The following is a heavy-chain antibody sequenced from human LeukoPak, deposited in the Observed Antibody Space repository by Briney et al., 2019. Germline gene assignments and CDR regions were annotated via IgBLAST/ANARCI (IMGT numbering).Heavy chain of an antibody. CDR1: GYFFTGYN. D-gene: IGHD6-13*01. J-gene: IGHJ6*02. Sequence: GSVSVSCKASGYFFTGYNMHWVRQAPGQGLEWMGGINRNSGDTKYAQNLQGRVTVTRDTSHRTVYMELSRVRYDDASLYYCARPAYSNYYYYGLHVWGQGTTVTVSS. V-gene: IGHV1-2*02. CDR2: INRNSGDT. CDR3: ARPAYSNYYYYGLHV.